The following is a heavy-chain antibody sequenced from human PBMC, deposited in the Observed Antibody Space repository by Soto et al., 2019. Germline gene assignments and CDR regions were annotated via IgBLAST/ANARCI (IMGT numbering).Heavy chain of an antibody. V-gene: IGHV1-18*01. D-gene: IGHD1-1*01. CDR2: ISAHNGNT. CDR3: ARGRYGDY. J-gene: IGHJ4*02. Sequence: QVHLVQSGAEVKKPGASVKVSCQGSGYAFTTYGITWVRQAPGQGLEWMGWISAHNGNTNYAQKLPGSVTVTRDTSTSTAYMELRSLRYDDTAVYYFARGRYGDYWGQGALVTVSS. CDR1: GYAFTTYG.